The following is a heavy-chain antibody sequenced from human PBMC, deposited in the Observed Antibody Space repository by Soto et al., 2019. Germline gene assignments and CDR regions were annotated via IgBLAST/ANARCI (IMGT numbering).Heavy chain of an antibody. V-gene: IGHV4-59*01. CDR2: IYYSGST. CDR1: GGSISSYY. J-gene: IGHJ4*02. Sequence: SETLSLTCTVSGGSISSYYWSWIRQPPGKGLEWIGYIYYSGSTNYNPSLKSRVTISVDTSKNQFSLKLSSVTAADTAVYYCARVQTYYYDSSGYYPQDWGQGTLVTVPQ. D-gene: IGHD3-22*01. CDR3: ARVQTYYYDSSGYYPQD.